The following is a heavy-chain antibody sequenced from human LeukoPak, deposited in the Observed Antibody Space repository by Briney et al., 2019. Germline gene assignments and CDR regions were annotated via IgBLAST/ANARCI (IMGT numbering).Heavy chain of an antibody. Sequence: GGSLRLSCAASGFTFSSYNMNWVRQAPGKGLEWVSFISSSSSSINYADSVKGRFTISRDNAKNSLYLQMNSLRAEDTAVYYCARDRDGTAYYPLDFRGQGTLVTVSS. D-gene: IGHD3-22*01. CDR1: GFTFSSYN. CDR3: ARDRDGTAYYPLDF. V-gene: IGHV3-21*01. J-gene: IGHJ4*02. CDR2: ISSSSSSI.